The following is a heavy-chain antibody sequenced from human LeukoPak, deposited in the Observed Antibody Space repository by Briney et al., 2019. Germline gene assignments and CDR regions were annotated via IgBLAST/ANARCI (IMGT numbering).Heavy chain of an antibody. CDR3: ARETPYGSGSYPFDY. D-gene: IGHD3-10*01. J-gene: IGHJ4*02. CDR2: IYYSGST. Sequence: SETLSLTCTVSGGSISNYYWSWIRQPPGKGLEWIGYIYYSGSTKYNPSLKSRVTISVDTSKNQFSLRLSSVTAADTAVYYCARETPYGSGSYPFDYWGQGILVTVSS. CDR1: GGSISNYY. V-gene: IGHV4-59*01.